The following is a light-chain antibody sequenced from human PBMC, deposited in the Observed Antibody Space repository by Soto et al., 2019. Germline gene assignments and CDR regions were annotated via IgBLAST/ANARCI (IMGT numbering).Light chain of an antibody. CDR1: QSVGTD. J-gene: IGKJ1*01. V-gene: IGKV3-15*01. CDR2: GAS. CDR3: QQYYYWPSCS. Sequence: EIVLTQSPGTLSLSPGERATLSCRASQSVGTDLVWYQQRPGQAPRLLIYGASTRATGIPARFSGGGSGTEFTLTISRLQSEDFAVYYCQQYYYWPSCSFGQGTKVEIK.